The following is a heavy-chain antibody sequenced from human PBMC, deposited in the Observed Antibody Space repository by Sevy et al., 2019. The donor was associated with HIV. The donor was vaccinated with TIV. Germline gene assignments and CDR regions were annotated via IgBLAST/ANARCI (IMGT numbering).Heavy chain of an antibody. V-gene: IGHV3-11*06. CDR3: ARRNYDYGEYYFDY. CDR2: ISSSSSYT. D-gene: IGHD3-16*01. CDR1: GFTFSDYY. J-gene: IGHJ4*02. Sequence: GGSLRLSCAASGFTFSDYYMSWIRQAPGKGLEWVSYISSSSSYTNYADSVKGRFTISRDNAKNSLYLQMNSLRAEDSAGYYCARRNYDYGEYYFDYWGQGTLVTVSS.